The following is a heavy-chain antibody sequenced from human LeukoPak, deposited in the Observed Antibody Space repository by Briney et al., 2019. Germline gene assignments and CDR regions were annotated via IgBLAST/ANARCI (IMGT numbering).Heavy chain of an antibody. Sequence: SETLSLTCAVYGGSFSGYYWTWIRQPPGKGLEWIGEINHSGSSNYNPSLKSRVTISVDTSKNQFSLKLTSVTAADTAVYYCARSYNRVVLLYYWGQGTLVTVSS. V-gene: IGHV4-34*01. D-gene: IGHD3-10*01. CDR3: ARSYNRVVLLYY. J-gene: IGHJ4*02. CDR1: GGSFSGYY. CDR2: INHSGSS.